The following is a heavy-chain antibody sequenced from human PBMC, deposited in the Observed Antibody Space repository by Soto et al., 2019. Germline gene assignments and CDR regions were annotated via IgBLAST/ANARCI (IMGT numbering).Heavy chain of an antibody. V-gene: IGHV3-23*01. CDR3: AKDRFGIVGPVDY. J-gene: IGHJ4*02. D-gene: IGHD1-26*01. CDR1: GLIFSDYA. CDR2: ISGSGGNT. Sequence: EVQLLESGGDLVQPGGSLRLSCAASGLIFSDYAMSWVRQAPGKGLECVACISGSGGNTFYADYVKGRFTISRDNSKNTLSLHMNSLRVADTAVYFCAKDRFGIVGPVDYWGQGTLVTVSS.